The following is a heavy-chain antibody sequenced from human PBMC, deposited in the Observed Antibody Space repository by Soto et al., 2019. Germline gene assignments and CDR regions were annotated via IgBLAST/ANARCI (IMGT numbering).Heavy chain of an antibody. CDR1: GFSVSSDY. D-gene: IGHD3-3*01. J-gene: IGHJ3*02. Sequence: DVQLVETGGGLIQPGGSLRLSCAASGFSVSSDYMNWVRQDPGKGLEWVSVIYRGGSTYYADSVRGRFTISRVNSENTLFLQMNSLRAEDTAVYYCARATEWNALDIWGQGTMVTVSS. V-gene: IGHV3-53*02. CDR2: IYRGGST. CDR3: ARATEWNALDI.